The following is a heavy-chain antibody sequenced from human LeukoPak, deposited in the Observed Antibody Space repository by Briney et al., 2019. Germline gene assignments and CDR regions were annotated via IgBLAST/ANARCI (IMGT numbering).Heavy chain of an antibody. V-gene: IGHV3-23*01. CDR3: ASSYSSSWYYFDY. CDR1: GFTFSSYG. J-gene: IGHJ4*02. Sequence: GGTLRLSCAASGFTFSSYGMSWVRQAPGKGLEWVSGISGSGGSTYYADSVKGRFTISRDNAKNSLYLQMNSLRAEDTAVYYCASSYSSSWYYFDYWGQGTLVSVSS. CDR2: ISGSGGST. D-gene: IGHD6-13*01.